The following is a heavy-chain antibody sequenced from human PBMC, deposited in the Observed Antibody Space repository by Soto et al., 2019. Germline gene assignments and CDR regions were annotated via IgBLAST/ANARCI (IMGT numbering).Heavy chain of an antibody. CDR1: GDSISSSSYY. CDR2: IYYSGTA. Sequence: PSETLSLTCTVAGDSISSSSYYWGWFRQPPGKGLEWIWNIYYSGTAYYTRSLKSRVAISVDTSKNQFSLKLSSVTAADTAVFYCARLSRRASVSGDYWGQGTLVTVYS. CDR3: ARLSRRASVSGDY. D-gene: IGHD6-19*01. V-gene: IGHV4-39*01. J-gene: IGHJ4*02.